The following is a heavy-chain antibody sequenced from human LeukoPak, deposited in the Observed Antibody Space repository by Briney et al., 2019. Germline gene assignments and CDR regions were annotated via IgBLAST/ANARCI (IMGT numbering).Heavy chain of an antibody. Sequence: PSETLSLTCAVSGGSISSGGYSWCWIRQPPGKGLWWIGEINDSGSINYNPSLTSRVTISVETSKTQFSLKLSSVTAANTAVYYCARGRVGYCSSTSCQGFDYWGPGTLVTVSS. D-gene: IGHD2-2*01. V-gene: IGHV4-30-2*01. J-gene: IGHJ4*02. CDR3: ARGRVGYCSSTSCQGFDY. CDR1: GGSISSGGYS. CDR2: INDSGSI.